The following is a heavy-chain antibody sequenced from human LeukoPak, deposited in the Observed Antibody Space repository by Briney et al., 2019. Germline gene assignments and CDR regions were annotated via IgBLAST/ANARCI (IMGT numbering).Heavy chain of an antibody. J-gene: IGHJ4*02. CDR2: IYYSGNT. CDR3: ARLGDYDILTGYF. V-gene: IGHV4-38-2*02. D-gene: IGHD3-9*01. CDR1: GYSISSGYY. Sequence: SETLSLTCTVSGYSISSGYYWGWIRRPPGKGLEWIGTIYYSGNTYYNAYLKIKISISIDTSKNHFSLKLSSVTAADTAVYYCARLGDYDILTGYFWGQGTLVTVSS.